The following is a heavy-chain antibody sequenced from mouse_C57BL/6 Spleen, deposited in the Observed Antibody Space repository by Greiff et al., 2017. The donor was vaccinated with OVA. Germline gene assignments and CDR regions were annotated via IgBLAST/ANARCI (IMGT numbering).Heavy chain of an antibody. V-gene: IGHV1-50*01. Sequence: QVQLQQPGAELVKPGASVKLSCKASGYTFTSYWMQWVKQRPGQGLEWIGEIDPSDSYTNYNQKFKGKATLTVDTSSSTAYMQLSSLTSEDSAVYYCARYGTVGRDYWGQGTTLTVSS. CDR3: ARYGTVGRDY. J-gene: IGHJ2*01. CDR2: IDPSDSYT. D-gene: IGHD1-1*01. CDR1: GYTFTSYW.